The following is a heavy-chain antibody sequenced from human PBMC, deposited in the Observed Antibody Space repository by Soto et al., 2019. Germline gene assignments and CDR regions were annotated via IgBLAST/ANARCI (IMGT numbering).Heavy chain of an antibody. V-gene: IGHV4-39*01. CDR2: IYYGGST. Sequence: PSETLSLTCTVSGDSISSSYYWGWIRQPPGKGLEWIGIIYYGGSTYSNPSLKSRVTISVDTSKNQFSLNLSSVTAADTAVYYCARRGSDSWSSFDYWGQGTQVTSPQ. J-gene: IGHJ4*02. D-gene: IGHD6-13*01. CDR1: GDSISSSYY. CDR3: ARRGSDSWSSFDY.